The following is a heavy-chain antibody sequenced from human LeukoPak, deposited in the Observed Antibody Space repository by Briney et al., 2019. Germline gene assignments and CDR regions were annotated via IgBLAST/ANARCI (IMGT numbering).Heavy chain of an antibody. CDR3: ARDRGDFSTVTTGFLLY. CDR1: GFTFSSYA. J-gene: IGHJ4*02. Sequence: GGSLRLSCAASGFTFSSYAMHWVRQAPGKGLEWVAVISYDGSNKYYADSVKGRFTISRDNSKNTLYLQMNSLRAEDTAVYYCARDRGDFSTVTTGFLLYWGQGTLVTVSS. CDR2: ISYDGSNK. V-gene: IGHV3-30-3*01. D-gene: IGHD4-11*01.